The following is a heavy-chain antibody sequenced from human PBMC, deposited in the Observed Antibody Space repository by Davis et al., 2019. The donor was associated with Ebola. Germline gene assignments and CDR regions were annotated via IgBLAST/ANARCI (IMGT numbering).Heavy chain of an antibody. Sequence: MPSDTLSLTFAVYGGSFSGYSCSWIRQPPGKGLEWIGEINHSGSTNYNPSLKSRVTISVDTSKNQFSLKLSSVTAADTAVYYCARGLTYYYDSSGYYWGQGTLVTVSS. V-gene: IGHV4-34*01. CDR2: INHSGST. CDR1: GGSFSGYS. CDR3: ARGLTYYYDSSGYY. D-gene: IGHD3-22*01. J-gene: IGHJ4*02.